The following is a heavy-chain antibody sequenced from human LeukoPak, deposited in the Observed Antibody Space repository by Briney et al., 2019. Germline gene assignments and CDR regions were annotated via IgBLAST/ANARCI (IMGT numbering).Heavy chain of an antibody. CDR1: GDSISRYY. Sequence: SETLSLTCTVSGDSISRYYWSWIRQPPGKGLEWIGYIYYSGSTNYNPSLKSRAIISLDTSNNQFSLKLGSVTAADTAVYYCARHNDYYVVGGMDVWGQGTTVTVSS. V-gene: IGHV4-59*08. CDR2: IYYSGST. CDR3: ARHNDYYVVGGMDV. D-gene: IGHD3-10*02. J-gene: IGHJ6*02.